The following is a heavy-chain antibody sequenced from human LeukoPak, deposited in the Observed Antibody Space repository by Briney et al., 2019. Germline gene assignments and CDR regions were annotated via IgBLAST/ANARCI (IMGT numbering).Heavy chain of an antibody. CDR2: ISSSSSYI. V-gene: IGHV3-21*01. CDR1: GFTFSSYS. Sequence: PGGSLRLSCAASGFTFSSYSMNWVRQAPGKGLEWVSSISSSSSYIYYADSVKGRFTISRDNAKNSLYLQMNSLRAEDTAVYYCAKGHAAGDYFDYWGQGTLVTVSS. D-gene: IGHD6-13*01. CDR3: AKGHAAGDYFDY. J-gene: IGHJ4*02.